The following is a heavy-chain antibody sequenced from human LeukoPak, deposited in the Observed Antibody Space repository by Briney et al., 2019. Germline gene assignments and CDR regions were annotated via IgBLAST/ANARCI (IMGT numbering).Heavy chain of an antibody. J-gene: IGHJ4*02. CDR3: ARDFWGAYRVDYFDY. D-gene: IGHD3-3*01. CDR2: IKGSGSGT. CDR1: GFTFSNYW. Sequence: WGSLRLSCAASGFTFSNYWMSWVRRAPGKGLEWVANIKGSGSGTYYVDSVRGRFTISRDNAKKSLYLQMNSLRAEDTAVYYCARDFWGAYRVDYFDYWGQGTLVTVLS. V-gene: IGHV3-7*01.